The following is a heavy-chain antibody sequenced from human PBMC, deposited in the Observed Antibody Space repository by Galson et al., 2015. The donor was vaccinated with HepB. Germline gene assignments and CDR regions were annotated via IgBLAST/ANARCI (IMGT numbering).Heavy chain of an antibody. CDR2: INQDGSEK. V-gene: IGHV3-7*01. Sequence: SLRLSCADSHLVLGDYWMSWVRQAPGKGLEWVACINQDGSEKNYVDSVKGRFTISRDNAKDSVFLQMNSLRAEDTAVYYCATVNTRMALYYFESWGQGSLVTVSS. D-gene: IGHD3-10*01. J-gene: IGHJ4*02. CDR3: ATVNTRMALYYFES. CDR1: HLVLGDYW.